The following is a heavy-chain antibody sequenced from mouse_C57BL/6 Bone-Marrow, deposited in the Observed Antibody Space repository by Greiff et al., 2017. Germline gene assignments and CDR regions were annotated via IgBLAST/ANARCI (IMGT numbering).Heavy chain of an antibody. D-gene: IGHD1-2*01. V-gene: IGHV1-5*01. J-gene: IGHJ4*01. CDR1: GYTFTSYW. CDR3: TSLRPYYSMDD. CDR2: IYPGNSDT. Sequence: EVQLQQSGTVLARPGASVKMSCTTSGYTFTSYWMHWVKQRPGQGLEWIGAIYPGNSDTSYNQKFKGKAKLTAVTSASTAYMERSSLTNEDSADYYCTSLRPYYSMDDWGQGTTVTVSS.